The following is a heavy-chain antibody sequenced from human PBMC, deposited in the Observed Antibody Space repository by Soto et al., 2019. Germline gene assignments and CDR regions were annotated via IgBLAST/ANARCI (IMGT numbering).Heavy chain of an antibody. V-gene: IGHV4-31*03. CDR2: LYYSGCT. CDR3: ATGGCTVTTLDY. J-gene: IGHJ4*02. CDR1: GGSMSSDGYY. Sequence: QVQLQESGPGLLKPSQTLSLTCTVSGGSMSSDGYYWSWIRQHPGKGREWIGYLYYSGCTCYTPSPKSRVTIPVDMSKNQFSLKLSSVTAADTAVYYCATGGCTVTTLDYWGQGTLVTVS. D-gene: IGHD4-17*01.